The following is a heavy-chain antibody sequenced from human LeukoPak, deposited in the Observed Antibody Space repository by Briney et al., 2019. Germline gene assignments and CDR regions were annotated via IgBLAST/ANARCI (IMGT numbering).Heavy chain of an antibody. CDR3: ARRKVGATPYDY. CDR1: GFTFDDYG. Sequence: GGSLRLSCAASGFTFDDYGMSWVRHAPGKGLEWVSGINWNGGSTGYADSVKGRFTISRDNAKNSLYLQMNSLRAEDTALYYCARRKVGATPYDYWGQGTLVTVSS. V-gene: IGHV3-20*04. J-gene: IGHJ4*02. D-gene: IGHD1-26*01. CDR2: INWNGGST.